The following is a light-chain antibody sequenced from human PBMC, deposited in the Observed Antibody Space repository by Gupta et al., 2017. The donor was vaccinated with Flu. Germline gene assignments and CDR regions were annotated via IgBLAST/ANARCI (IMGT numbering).Light chain of an antibody. CDR3: RQAVKTPLT. CDR2: LNS. CDR1: QSLIYKNGNNH. Sequence: DILLTQSPLSLSVTPGEPASISCTSTQSLIYKNGNNHLDWYLQRPGQSPQLLIYLNSRRASGVPDRFRGSGSGTGFTLMIRRVEAEDVGTYYCRQAVKTPLTFGQGTLLDI. J-gene: IGKJ5*01. V-gene: IGKV2-28*01.